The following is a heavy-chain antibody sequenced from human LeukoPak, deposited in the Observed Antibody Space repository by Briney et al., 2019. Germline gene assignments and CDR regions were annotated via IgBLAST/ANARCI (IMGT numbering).Heavy chain of an antibody. D-gene: IGHD6-19*01. Sequence: PGGSLRLSCEASGFIFSNYGLHWVRQAPGKGLEWLALIWYDGQTKFYADSVKGRFTISRDNSGHTLFLHMTSLRVEATAVYYCGREWGRIAVGGGPGYWGQGALVTVSS. CDR3: GREWGRIAVGGGPGY. CDR2: IWYDGQTK. V-gene: IGHV3-33*01. CDR1: GFIFSNYG. J-gene: IGHJ4*02.